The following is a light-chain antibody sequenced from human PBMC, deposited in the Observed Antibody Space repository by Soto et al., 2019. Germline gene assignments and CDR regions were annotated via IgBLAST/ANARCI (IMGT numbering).Light chain of an antibody. CDR2: DVS. Sequence: HSALTQPASVSGSPGQSITISCTGTSSDVGGYNYVSWYQHRPGEAPKLMIYDVSNRPSGVSNRFSGSKSGNTASLTISGLHPEDEADYYCSSYTTSNTRQIVFGTGTKLTVL. V-gene: IGLV2-14*03. CDR3: SSYTTSNTRQIV. CDR1: SSDVGGYNY. J-gene: IGLJ1*01.